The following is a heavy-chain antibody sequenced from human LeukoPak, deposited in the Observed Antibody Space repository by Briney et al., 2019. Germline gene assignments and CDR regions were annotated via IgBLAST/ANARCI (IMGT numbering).Heavy chain of an antibody. CDR1: GFTFSSYS. CDR2: ISSSSSCI. D-gene: IGHD2-2*01. J-gene: IGHJ4*02. Sequence: GGSLRLSCAASGFTFSSYSMNWVRQAPGKGLEWVSSISSSSSCIYYADSVKGRFTISRDNAKNSLYLQMNSLRAEDTAVYYCARLYCSSTSCPPVHFDYWGQGTLVTVSS. CDR3: ARLYCSSTSCPPVHFDY. V-gene: IGHV3-21*01.